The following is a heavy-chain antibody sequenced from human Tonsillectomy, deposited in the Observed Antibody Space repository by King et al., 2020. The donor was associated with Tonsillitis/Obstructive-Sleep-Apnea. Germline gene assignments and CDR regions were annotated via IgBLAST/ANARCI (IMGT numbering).Heavy chain of an antibody. CDR2: ISGSGGSK. Sequence: VQLVESGGGLVQPGGSLRLSCAASGFTFSSYAMSWVRQAPGKGLEWVSAISGSGGSKYYADSVKGRFTISRDNSKNTLYLQMNSLRAEDTAVYYCAKRTQYPLLRSSYFDYWGQGTLVTVSS. D-gene: IGHD2-2*01. CDR1: GFTFSSYA. V-gene: IGHV3-23*04. J-gene: IGHJ4*02. CDR3: AKRTQYPLLRSSYFDY.